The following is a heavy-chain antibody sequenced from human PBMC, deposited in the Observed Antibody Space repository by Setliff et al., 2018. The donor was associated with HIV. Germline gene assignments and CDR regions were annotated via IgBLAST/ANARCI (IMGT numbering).Heavy chain of an antibody. Sequence: ASVKVSCKASGYTFTDHYMHWVRQAPGQGLEWMGRITPNSGGTNYERKFQDRVTMTRDTSISTAYMELSRLTSDDTAVYYCARDTENVFISGHRYFDYWGPGTLVTVSS. V-gene: IGHV1-2*06. D-gene: IGHD6-19*01. CDR3: ARDTENVFISGHRYFDY. CDR2: ITPNSGGT. CDR1: GYTFTDHY. J-gene: IGHJ4*02.